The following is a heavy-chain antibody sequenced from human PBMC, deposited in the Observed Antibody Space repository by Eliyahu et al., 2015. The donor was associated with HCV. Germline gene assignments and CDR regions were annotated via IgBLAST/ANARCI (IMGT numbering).Heavy chain of an antibody. CDR3: ARDRPLGGLRPGRGYFDY. V-gene: IGHV4-4*02. J-gene: IGHJ4*02. D-gene: IGHD4-17*01. CDR1: GXSISSSNW. Sequence: QVQLQESGPGLVKPSGTLSLTCPVSGXSISSSNWWXWVRQPPGKGLEWIGEIYXSGSTNYNPSLKSRVTISVDKSKNQFSLKLSSVTAADTAVYYCARDRPLGGLRPGRGYFDYWGQGTLVTVSS. CDR2: IYXSGST.